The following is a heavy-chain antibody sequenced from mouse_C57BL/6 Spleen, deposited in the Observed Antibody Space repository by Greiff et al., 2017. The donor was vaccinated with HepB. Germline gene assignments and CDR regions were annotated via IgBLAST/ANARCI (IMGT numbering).Heavy chain of an antibody. J-gene: IGHJ4*01. CDR2: IYPRSGNT. D-gene: IGHD1-1*01. Sequence: VQLQQSGAELARPGASVKLSCKASGYTFTSYGISWVKQRTGQGLEWIGEIYPRSGNTYYNEKFKGKATLTADKSSSTAYMELRSLTSEDSAVYFCARRATTVVARYYAMDYWGQGTSVTVSS. CDR3: ARRATTVVARYYAMDY. V-gene: IGHV1-81*01. CDR1: GYTFTSYG.